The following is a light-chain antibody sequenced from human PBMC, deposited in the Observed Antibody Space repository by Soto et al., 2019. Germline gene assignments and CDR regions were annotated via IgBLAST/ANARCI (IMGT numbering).Light chain of an antibody. CDR3: QHFGSSIT. V-gene: IGKV3-20*01. Sequence: EIVLTQYPGTLSLSTGERATLSCRASQTVSSSYLAWYLQKPGQAPTLLVYGASSRATGIPDSLSGSASGTDFTLTISRMQTEDSAVYYCQHFGSSITFGQGTRLEIK. CDR1: QTVSSSY. CDR2: GAS. J-gene: IGKJ5*01.